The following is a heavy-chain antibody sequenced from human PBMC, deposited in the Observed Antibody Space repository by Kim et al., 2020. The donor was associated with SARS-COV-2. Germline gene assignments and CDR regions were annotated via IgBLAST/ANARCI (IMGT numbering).Heavy chain of an antibody. J-gene: IGHJ6*02. CDR3: AKDWNYYDSSGYPYYYYGMDV. Sequence: GGSLRLSCAASGFTFSSYAMSWVRQAPGKGLEWVSAISGSGGSTYYADSVKGRFTISRDNSKNTLYLQMNSLRAEDTAVYYCAKDWNYYDSSGYPYYYYGMDVWGQGTTVTVSS. CDR1: GFTFSSYA. V-gene: IGHV3-23*01. D-gene: IGHD3-22*01. CDR2: ISGSGGST.